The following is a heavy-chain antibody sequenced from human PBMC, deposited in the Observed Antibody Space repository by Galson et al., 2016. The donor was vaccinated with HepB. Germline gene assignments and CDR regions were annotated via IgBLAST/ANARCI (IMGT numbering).Heavy chain of an antibody. CDR3: ARSVPIAVAGNRWFDP. CDR2: INPYNGNT. D-gene: IGHD6-19*01. J-gene: IGHJ5*02. V-gene: IGHV1-18*04. Sequence: SVKVSCKASGYTFPSYGISWVRQAPGQGLEWMGWINPYNGNTKYAQKVQGRVTMTTDTSTTTAYMELRSLRPDDTAVYYCARSVPIAVAGNRWFDPWGQGTLVTVSS. CDR1: GYTFPSYG.